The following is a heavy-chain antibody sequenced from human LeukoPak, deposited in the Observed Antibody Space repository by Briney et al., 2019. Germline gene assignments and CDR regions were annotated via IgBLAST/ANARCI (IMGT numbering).Heavy chain of an antibody. CDR2: INPSGGST. J-gene: IGHJ5*02. V-gene: IGHV1-46*01. CDR3: ATDHSMANTAWWFDP. CDR1: GYTFTSYY. Sequence: ASVKVSCKASGYTFTSYYMHWVRQAPGQGLEWMGIINPSGGSTSYAQKFQGRITMSRDTSTSTVYMELSSRRSEDTAFYYCATDHSMANTAWWFDPWGQGTLVTVSS. D-gene: IGHD5-24*01.